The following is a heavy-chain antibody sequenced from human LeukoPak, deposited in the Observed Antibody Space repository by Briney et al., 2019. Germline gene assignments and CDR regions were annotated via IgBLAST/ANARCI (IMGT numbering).Heavy chain of an antibody. CDR3: ARDVDSSSWPSHFDY. V-gene: IGHV3-7*01. Sequence: GGSLRLSCAASGFTFSSYWMSWVRQAPGKGLEWVANIKQDGSEKYYVDSVKGRFTISRDNAKNSLYLQMNSLRAEDTAVYYCARDVDSSSWPSHFDYWGQGTLVTVSS. D-gene: IGHD6-13*01. CDR2: IKQDGSEK. J-gene: IGHJ4*02. CDR1: GFTFSSYW.